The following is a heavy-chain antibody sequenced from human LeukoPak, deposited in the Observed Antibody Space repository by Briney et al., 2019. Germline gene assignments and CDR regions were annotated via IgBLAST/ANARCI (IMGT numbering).Heavy chain of an antibody. J-gene: IGHJ4*02. CDR3: ARPYCASTSCPTSED. D-gene: IGHD2-2*01. Sequence: PGGSLRLSCAASGFTFSAYNMNWVRQAPGKGLEWISYISSGSYTIFYADSVKGRFTISRDNAKNSLYLQMNSLRAEDTAVYYCARPYCASTSCPTSEDWGQGTLVTVSS. CDR1: GFTFSAYN. CDR2: ISSGSYTI. V-gene: IGHV3-48*01.